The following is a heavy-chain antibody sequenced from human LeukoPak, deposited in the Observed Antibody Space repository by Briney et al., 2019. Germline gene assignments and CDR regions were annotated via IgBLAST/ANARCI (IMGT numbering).Heavy chain of an antibody. J-gene: IGHJ5*02. V-gene: IGHV3-23*01. CDR1: GFTFSSSA. CDR2: ISNNGGYT. Sequence: GGSLRLSCAASGFTFSSSAMSWVRQAPGKGLEWVSAISNNGGYTYYADSVQGRFTISRDNSKSTLYLQMNSLRAEDTAVYYCAKEKAVAGIEDWFDPWGQGTLVTVSS. D-gene: IGHD6-19*01. CDR3: AKEKAVAGIEDWFDP.